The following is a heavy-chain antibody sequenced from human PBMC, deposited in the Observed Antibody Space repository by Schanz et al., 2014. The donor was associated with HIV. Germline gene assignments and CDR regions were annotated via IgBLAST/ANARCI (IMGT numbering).Heavy chain of an antibody. D-gene: IGHD3-10*01. CDR1: GFTLSSFT. V-gene: IGHV3-21*01. CDR2: ISSSSSYT. CDR3: ARDSGPGIY. Sequence: EVQLVESGGGLVKPGGSLRLSCATSGFTLSSFTMNWVRQAPGKGLEWVSSISSSSSYTYYADSVKGRFAISRDNAKNSLFLQMSSLRADDTAVYYCARDSGPGIYWGQGTLVTVSS. J-gene: IGHJ4*02.